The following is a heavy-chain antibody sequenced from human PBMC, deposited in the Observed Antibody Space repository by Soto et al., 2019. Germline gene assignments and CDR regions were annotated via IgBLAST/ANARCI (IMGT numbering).Heavy chain of an antibody. CDR3: ARDYWDYYYDSSGPTPGH. D-gene: IGHD3-22*01. CDR2: ISAYNGNT. Sequence: ASVKVSCKASGYTFTSYGISWVRQAPGQGLEWMGWISAYNGNTNYAQKLQGRVTMTTDTSTSTAYMELRSLRSDDTAVYYCARDYWDYYYDSSGPTPGHWGQGTLVTVYS. CDR1: GYTFTSYG. V-gene: IGHV1-18*04. J-gene: IGHJ4*02.